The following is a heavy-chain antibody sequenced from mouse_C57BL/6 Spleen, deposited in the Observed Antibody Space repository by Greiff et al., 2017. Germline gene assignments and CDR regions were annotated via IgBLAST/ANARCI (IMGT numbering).Heavy chain of an antibody. CDR3: AREGLYGSSPFDY. V-gene: IGHV3-6*01. CDR1: GYSITSGYY. Sequence: EVQLVESGPGLVKPSQSLSLTCSVTGYSITSGYYWNWIRQFPGNKLEWMGYISYDGSNNYNPSLKNRISITRDTSKNQFFLKLNSVTTEDTATYYCAREGLYGSSPFDYWGQGTTLTVSS. J-gene: IGHJ2*01. D-gene: IGHD1-1*01. CDR2: ISYDGSN.